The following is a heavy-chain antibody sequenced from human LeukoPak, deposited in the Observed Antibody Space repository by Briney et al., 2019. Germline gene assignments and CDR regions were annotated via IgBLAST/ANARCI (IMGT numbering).Heavy chain of an antibody. Sequence: GRSLRLSYAASGFTFSSYGMHWVRQAPGKGLEWVAVISYDGSNKYYADSVKGRFTISRDNSKNTLYLQMNSLRAEDTAVYYCAKDGCTNGVCYYFDYWGQGTLVTVSS. D-gene: IGHD2-8*01. J-gene: IGHJ4*02. V-gene: IGHV3-30*18. CDR1: GFTFSSYG. CDR2: ISYDGSNK. CDR3: AKDGCTNGVCYYFDY.